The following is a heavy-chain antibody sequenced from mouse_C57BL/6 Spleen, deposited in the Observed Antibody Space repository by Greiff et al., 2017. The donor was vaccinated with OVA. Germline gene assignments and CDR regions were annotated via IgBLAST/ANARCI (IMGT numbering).Heavy chain of an antibody. CDR1: GYSITSGYY. Sequence: DVKLQESGPGLVKPSQSLSLTCSVTGYSITSGYYWNWIRQFPGNKLEWMGYISYDGSNNYNPSLKNRISITRDTSKNQFFLKLNSVTTEDTATYYCARRWNYGNYYAMDYWGQGTSVTVSS. CDR2: ISYDGSN. J-gene: IGHJ4*01. V-gene: IGHV3-6*01. CDR3: ARRWNYGNYYAMDY. D-gene: IGHD2-1*01.